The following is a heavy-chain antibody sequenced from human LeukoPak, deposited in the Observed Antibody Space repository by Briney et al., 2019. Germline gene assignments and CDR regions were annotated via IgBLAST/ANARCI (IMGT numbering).Heavy chain of an antibody. CDR3: ARSRSGYNYFPGAY. CDR2: INPNSGGT. Sequence: GASVKVSCKASGYTFTGYYMHWVRQAPGQGLEWMGWINPNSGGTNYPQKFQGRITMTSDTSISTAYMELSSLTSDDTAAYYCARSRSGYNYFPGAYWGQGTLVTVSS. J-gene: IGHJ4*02. V-gene: IGHV1-2*02. D-gene: IGHD5-24*01. CDR1: GYTFTGYY.